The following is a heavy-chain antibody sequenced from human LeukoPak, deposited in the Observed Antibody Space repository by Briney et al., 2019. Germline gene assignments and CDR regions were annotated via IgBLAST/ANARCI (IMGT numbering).Heavy chain of an antibody. CDR3: ARGVFLDDFWSGYYPSWFDP. CDR2: IYYSGST. J-gene: IGHJ5*02. V-gene: IGHV4-59*01. CDR1: GGSISSYY. D-gene: IGHD3-3*01. Sequence: SETLSLTCTVSGGSISSYYWSWIRQPPGKGLEWIGYIYYSGSTNYNPSLKSRVTLSVDTSKNQFSLKLSSVTAAHTAVYYCARGVFLDDFWSGYYPSWFDPWGQGTLVTVSS.